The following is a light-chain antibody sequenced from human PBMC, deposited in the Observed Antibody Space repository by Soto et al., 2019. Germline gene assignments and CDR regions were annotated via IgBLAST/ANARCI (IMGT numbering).Light chain of an antibody. Sequence: EIVLTQSPGTLSLSPGEGATLSCRASQSVGKNYLAWYQHKSGQAPRLLIHGASNRATGIPARFSGSGSGTDFTLTISRLEPEDFVAYYCQQYANDPLTFGGGTKVEIK. V-gene: IGKV3-20*01. CDR3: QQYANDPLT. CDR1: QSVGKNY. CDR2: GAS. J-gene: IGKJ4*01.